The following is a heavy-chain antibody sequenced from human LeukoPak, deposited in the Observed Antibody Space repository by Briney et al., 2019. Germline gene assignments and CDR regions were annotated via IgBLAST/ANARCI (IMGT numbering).Heavy chain of an antibody. Sequence: GGSLRLSCAASGISFSGFDMNWVRQAPGKGQEWIAHIGTSVNAIYYADSVKGRFTISRDNARDSLSLQMDSLRVEDTAVYYCAKDSVWFGDLLNWGQGALLIVSS. CDR2: IGTSVNAI. J-gene: IGHJ4*02. CDR3: AKDSVWFGDLLN. CDR1: GISFSGFD. D-gene: IGHD3-10*01. V-gene: IGHV3-48*03.